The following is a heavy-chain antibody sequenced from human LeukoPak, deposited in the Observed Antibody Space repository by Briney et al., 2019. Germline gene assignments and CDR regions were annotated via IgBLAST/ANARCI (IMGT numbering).Heavy chain of an antibody. D-gene: IGHD6-6*01. CDR2: IYYTEST. Sequence: SETLSLTCSVSGXSISSLYWSWIRQPPGKGLEWIGYIYYTESTNYNPSLKSRVTMFVDMSKNQFSLRLSSVTAADTAVYYCARHRAYSSSSPFDYWGQGTLVTVSS. V-gene: IGHV4-59*08. J-gene: IGHJ4*02. CDR3: ARHRAYSSSSPFDY. CDR1: GXSISSLY.